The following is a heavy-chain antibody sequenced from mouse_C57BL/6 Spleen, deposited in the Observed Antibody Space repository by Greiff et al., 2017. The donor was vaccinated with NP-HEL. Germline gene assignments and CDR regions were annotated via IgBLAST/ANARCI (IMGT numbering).Heavy chain of an antibody. D-gene: IGHD2-12*01. Sequence: QVQLKESGAELVKPGASVKLSCKASGYTFTSYWMHWVKQRPGQGLEWIGMIHPNSGSTNYNEKFKSKATLTVDKSSSTAYMQLSSLTSEDSAVYYCARSDSPAWFAYWGQRTLVTVSA. CDR1: GYTFTSYW. CDR2: IHPNSGST. V-gene: IGHV1-64*01. CDR3: ARSDSPAWFAY. J-gene: IGHJ3*01.